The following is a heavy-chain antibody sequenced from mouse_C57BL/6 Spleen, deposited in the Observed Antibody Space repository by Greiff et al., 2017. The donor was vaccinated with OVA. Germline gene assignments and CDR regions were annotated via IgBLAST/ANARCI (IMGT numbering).Heavy chain of an antibody. Sequence: EVKLMESGPELVKPGASVKISCKASGYSFTGYYMNWVKQSPEKSLEWIGEINPSTGGTTYNQKFKAKATLTVDKSSSTAYMQLKSLTSEDSAVYYCARGDGSSLYAMDYWGQGTSVTVSS. CDR2: INPSTGGT. CDR1: GYSFTGYY. CDR3: ARGDGSSLYAMDY. D-gene: IGHD1-1*01. J-gene: IGHJ4*01. V-gene: IGHV1-42*01.